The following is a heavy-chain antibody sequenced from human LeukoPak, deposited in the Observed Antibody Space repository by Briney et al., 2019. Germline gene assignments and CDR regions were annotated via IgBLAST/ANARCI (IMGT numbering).Heavy chain of an antibody. V-gene: IGHV4-31*03. Sequence: SETLSLTCTDSGGSISSGGYYWSWIRQHPGKGLEWIGYIYYSGSTYYNPSLKSRVTISVDTSKNQFSLKLSSVTAADTAVYYCARELVVAAIRYFDYWGQGTLVTVSS. CDR1: GGSISSGGYY. CDR3: ARELVVAAIRYFDY. J-gene: IGHJ4*02. CDR2: IYYSGST. D-gene: IGHD2-15*01.